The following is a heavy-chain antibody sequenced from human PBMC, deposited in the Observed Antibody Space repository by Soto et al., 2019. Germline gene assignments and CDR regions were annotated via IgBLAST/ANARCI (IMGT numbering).Heavy chain of an antibody. J-gene: IGHJ4*02. Sequence: SETLSLTCTVSGGSISSYYWSWIRQPPGKGLEWIGYIYYSGSTYYNPSLKSRVTISVDRSKNQFSLKLSSVTAADTAVYYCARAGGLGAVAADYWGQGTLVTVSS. CDR1: GGSISSYY. D-gene: IGHD6-19*01. CDR3: ARAGGLGAVAADY. V-gene: IGHV4-59*12. CDR2: IYYSGST.